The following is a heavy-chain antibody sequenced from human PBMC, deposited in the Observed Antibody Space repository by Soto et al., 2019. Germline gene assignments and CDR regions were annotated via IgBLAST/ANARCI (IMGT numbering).Heavy chain of an antibody. CDR3: ARNYYDSSGYYFVYYYGMDV. Sequence: ASVKVSCKASGYTFTSYDINWVRQATGQGLEWMGWMNPNSGNTGYAQKFQGRVTMTRNTSISTAYMELSSLRSEDTAVYYCARNYYDSSGYYFVYYYGMDVWGQGTTVTVSS. CDR1: GYTFTSYD. V-gene: IGHV1-8*01. CDR2: MNPNSGNT. J-gene: IGHJ6*02. D-gene: IGHD3-22*01.